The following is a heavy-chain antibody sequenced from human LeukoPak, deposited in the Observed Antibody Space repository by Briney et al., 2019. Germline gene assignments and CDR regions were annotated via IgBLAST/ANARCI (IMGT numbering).Heavy chain of an antibody. V-gene: IGHV4-30-2*01. CDR2: IYHSGST. D-gene: IGHD3-22*01. J-gene: IGHJ4*02. Sequence: PSETLSLTCAVSGGSISSGGYSWSWIRQPPGKGLEWIGYIYHSGSTYYNPSLKSRVTISVDRSKNQFSLKLSSVTAADTAVYYCARGANYYDSSSHVGGFDYWGQGTLVTVSS. CDR3: ARGANYYDSSSHVGGFDY. CDR1: GGSISSGGYS.